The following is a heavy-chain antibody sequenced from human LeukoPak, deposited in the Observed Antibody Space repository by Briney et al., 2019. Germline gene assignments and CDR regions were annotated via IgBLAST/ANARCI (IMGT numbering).Heavy chain of an antibody. J-gene: IGHJ5*02. CDR1: GGSISSGGYS. V-gene: IGHV4-30-2*01. CDR3: ARGRGIVVVPAANISDP. Sequence: SQTLSLTCAVSGGSISSGGYSWSWIRQPPGKGLEWIGYIYHSGSTYYNPSLKSRVTISVDTSKNQFSLKLSSVTAADTAVYYCARGRGIVVVPAANISDPWGQGTLVTVSS. D-gene: IGHD2-2*01. CDR2: IYHSGST.